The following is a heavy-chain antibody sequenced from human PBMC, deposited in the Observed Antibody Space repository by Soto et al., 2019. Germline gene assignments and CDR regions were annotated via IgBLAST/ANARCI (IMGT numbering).Heavy chain of an antibody. Sequence: GGSLRLSCAASGFTFSSYGMHWVRQAPGKGLEWVAVIWYDGSNKYYADSVKGRFTISRDNSKNTLYLQMNSLRAEDTAVYYCARDQSARHSYYYYYGMDVWGQGTTVTVSS. CDR3: ARDQSARHSYYYYYGMDV. CDR2: IWYDGSNK. V-gene: IGHV3-33*01. CDR1: GFTFSSYG. J-gene: IGHJ6*02.